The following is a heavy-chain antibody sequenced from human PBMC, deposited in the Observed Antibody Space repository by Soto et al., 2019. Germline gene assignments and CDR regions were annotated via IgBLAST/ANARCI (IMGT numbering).Heavy chain of an antibody. CDR1: GGSISSYF. V-gene: IGHV4-59*01. J-gene: IGHJ6*02. D-gene: IGHD6-6*01. CDR3: ARLGEYSSSWTYYYAMDV. Sequence: SEPLSLTCTVSGGSISSYFWAWIRQPPGKGLEWIGHIYYSGSTNYSPSLKSRVTISLDMSKNQFSLKLSSVTAADTAIYYCARLGEYSSSWTYYYAMDVWGQGTTVTVSS. CDR2: IYYSGST.